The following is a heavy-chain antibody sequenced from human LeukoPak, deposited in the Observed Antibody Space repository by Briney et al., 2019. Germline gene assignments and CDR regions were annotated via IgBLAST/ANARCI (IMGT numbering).Heavy chain of an antibody. Sequence: PGGSLRLSCAASGFTFSSYGMHWVRQAPGKGLEWVAVIWYDGSNKYYADSVKGRFTISRDNSKNTLYLQMNSLRAEDTAMYYCARDVAGSGSYYYYYYGMDVWGQGTTVTVSS. J-gene: IGHJ6*02. CDR1: GFTFSSYG. V-gene: IGHV3-33*01. CDR2: IWYDGSNK. CDR3: ARDVAGSGSYYYYYYGMDV. D-gene: IGHD3-10*01.